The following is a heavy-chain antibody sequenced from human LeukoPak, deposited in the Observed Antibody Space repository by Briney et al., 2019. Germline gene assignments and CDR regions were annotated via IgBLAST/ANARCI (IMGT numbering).Heavy chain of an antibody. CDR1: GYTFTGYY. V-gene: IGHV1-2*02. J-gene: IGHJ4*02. Sequence: ASVKVSCKASGYTFTGYYMHWVRQAPGQGLEWVGWINPNSGGTNYAQKFQGRVTMTRDTSISTAYMELSRLRSDDTAVYYCAREDSGSSDFDYWGQGTLVTVSS. CDR3: AREDSGSSDFDY. CDR2: INPNSGGT. D-gene: IGHD1-26*01.